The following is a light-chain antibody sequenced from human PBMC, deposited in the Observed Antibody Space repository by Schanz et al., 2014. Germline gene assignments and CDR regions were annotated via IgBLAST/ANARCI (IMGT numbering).Light chain of an antibody. V-gene: IGKV1-39*01. CDR2: AAS. CDR1: QSISSY. Sequence: DIQMTQSPSSLSASVGDRVTITCRASQSISSYLNWYQQKPGKAPKLLIYAASSLQSGVPSRFSGSGSGTDFTLTISRLEPEDFAVYYCQQHGSSVTFGPGTKVDIK. CDR3: QQHGSSVT. J-gene: IGKJ3*01.